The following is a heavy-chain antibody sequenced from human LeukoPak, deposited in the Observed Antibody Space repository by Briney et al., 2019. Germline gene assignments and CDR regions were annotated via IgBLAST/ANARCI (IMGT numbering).Heavy chain of an antibody. CDR1: GYTFTSYD. V-gene: IGHV1-8*03. CDR3: ARGDIVVVPAASIGAFDI. Sequence: GASVKVSCKASGYTFTSYDINWVRQATGQGLEWMGWMNPNSGNTGYAQKFQGRVTITRNTSISTAYMELSSLRSEDTAVYSCARGDIVVVPAASIGAFDIWGQGTMVTVSS. CDR2: MNPNSGNT. D-gene: IGHD2-2*01. J-gene: IGHJ3*02.